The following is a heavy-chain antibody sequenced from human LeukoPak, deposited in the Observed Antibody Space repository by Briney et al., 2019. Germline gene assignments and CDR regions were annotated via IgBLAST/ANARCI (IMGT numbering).Heavy chain of an antibody. J-gene: IGHJ3*02. Sequence: GASVKVSCKASGYTLTSYDINWVRQATGQGLERMGWMNPNSGNTGYAQKFQGRVTMTRNTSISTAYMELSSLRSDDTAVYYCARFGLGKHIEVAGIPFDIWGQGTMVTVSS. V-gene: IGHV1-8*01. CDR1: GYTLTSYD. D-gene: IGHD6-19*01. CDR2: MNPNSGNT. CDR3: ARFGLGKHIEVAGIPFDI.